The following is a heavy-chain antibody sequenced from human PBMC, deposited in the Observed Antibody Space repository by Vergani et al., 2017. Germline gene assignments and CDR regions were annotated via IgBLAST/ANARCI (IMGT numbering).Heavy chain of an antibody. Sequence: QVQLQQWGAGLLKPSETLSLTCAVYGGSFSGYYWSWIRQPPGKGLEWIGGINHSGSTNYNPSLKSRVTISVDTSKNQFSLKLSSVTAADTAVYYCAGEYSNYVGPWGQGTLVTVSS. CDR2: INHSGST. CDR1: GGSFSGYY. CDR3: AGEYSNYVGP. J-gene: IGHJ5*02. D-gene: IGHD4-11*01. V-gene: IGHV4-34*01.